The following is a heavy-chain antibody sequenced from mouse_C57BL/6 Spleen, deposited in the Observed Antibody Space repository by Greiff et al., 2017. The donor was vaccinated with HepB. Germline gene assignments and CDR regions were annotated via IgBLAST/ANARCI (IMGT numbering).Heavy chain of an antibody. V-gene: IGHV1-55*01. CDR2: IYPGSGST. J-gene: IGHJ2*01. D-gene: IGHD1-1*01. CDR3: ARTDYYYGSSLDY. Sequence: QVQLKQPGAELVKPGASVKMPCTASGYTFTSYWITWVKQRPGQGLEWIGDIYPGSGSTNYNEKFKSKATLTVDTSSSTAYMQLSSLTSEDSAVYYCARTDYYYGSSLDYWGQGTTLTVSS. CDR1: GYTFTSYW.